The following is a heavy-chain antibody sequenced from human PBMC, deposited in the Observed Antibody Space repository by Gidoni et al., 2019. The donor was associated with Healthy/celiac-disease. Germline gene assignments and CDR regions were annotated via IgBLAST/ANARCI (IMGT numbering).Heavy chain of an antibody. V-gene: IGHV4-34*01. CDR3: ARGGVAESGSYYRYYYYGMDV. CDR2: INHSGST. Sequence: QVQLQQWGAGLLKPSETLSLTCAVYGGSFSGYYWSWIRQPPGKGLEWIGEINHSGSTNYNPSLKSRVTISVDTSKNQFSLKLSSVTAADTAVYYCARGGVAESGSYYRYYYYGMDVWGQGTTVTVSS. J-gene: IGHJ6*02. CDR1: GGSFSGYY. D-gene: IGHD1-26*01.